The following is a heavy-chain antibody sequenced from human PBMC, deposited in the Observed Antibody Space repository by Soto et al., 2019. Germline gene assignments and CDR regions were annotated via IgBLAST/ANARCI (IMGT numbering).Heavy chain of an antibody. D-gene: IGHD5-18*01. CDR2: INPSGGST. CDR3: ARDGPPYGYDNYLAY. J-gene: IGHJ4*02. Sequence: QVQLVQSGAEVKKPGASVKVSCKASGYTFTSYYMHWVRQAPGQGLEWMGIINPSGGSTSYAQKFQGGVTIPRDTSTNKVYRELNSRGSEDSAVYYCARDGPPYGYDNYLAYWGQEPLATAS. CDR1: GYTFTSYY. V-gene: IGHV1-46*01.